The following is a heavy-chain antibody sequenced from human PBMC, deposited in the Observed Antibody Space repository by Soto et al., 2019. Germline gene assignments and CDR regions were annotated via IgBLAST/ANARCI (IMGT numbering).Heavy chain of an antibody. J-gene: IGHJ4*02. V-gene: IGHV4-59*01. CDR2: IYYSGST. Sequence: SETLSLTCTVSGGSISSYYWSWIRQPPGKGLEWIGYIYYSGSTNYNPSLKSRVTISVDTSKSQFPLKLSSVTAADTAVYYCANMVVTAIGAYFDYWGQGTLVTVSS. CDR3: ANMVVTAIGAYFDY. D-gene: IGHD2-21*02. CDR1: GGSISSYY.